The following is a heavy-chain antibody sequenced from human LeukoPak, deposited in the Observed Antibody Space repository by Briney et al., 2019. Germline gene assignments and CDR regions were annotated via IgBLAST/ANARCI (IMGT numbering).Heavy chain of an antibody. CDR2: INPSDGST. CDR3: GRVGCAPKPQWDGFDI. CDR1: GYSFTSSY. Sequence: ASVKVSCKASGYSFTSSYIHWVRQASGQGLEWVGIINPSDGSTSYAQKFQGRVITTRDTSTNTVYMELRSLSSEDTAVYYCGRVGCAPKPQWDGFDIWGQGTMVTVSS. V-gene: IGHV1-46*01. D-gene: IGHD1-14*01. J-gene: IGHJ3*02.